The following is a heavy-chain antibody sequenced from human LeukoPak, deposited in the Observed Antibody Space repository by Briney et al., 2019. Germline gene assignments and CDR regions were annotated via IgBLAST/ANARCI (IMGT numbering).Heavy chain of an antibody. CDR2: VSTGSNYI. CDR1: GFTFSSYS. CDR3: ARDQGAWGYGYNFDY. J-gene: IGHJ4*02. V-gene: IGHV3-21*01. D-gene: IGHD5-18*01. Sequence: GGSLRLSCTASGFTFSSYSLNWVRQAPGKGLEWVSSVSTGSNYIYYADSVKGRFTISRDNDKNSLYLQMNSLRVEDTAVYYCARDQGAWGYGYNFDYWGQGTLVTVSS.